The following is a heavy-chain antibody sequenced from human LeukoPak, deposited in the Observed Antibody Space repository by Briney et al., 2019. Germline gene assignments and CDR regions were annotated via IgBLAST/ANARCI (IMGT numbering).Heavy chain of an antibody. CDR2: IYYSGST. J-gene: IGHJ2*01. CDR3: ASDTSGWYRGSSNWYFDL. V-gene: IGHV4-39*01. Sequence: SETLSLTCTVSGGSISSSNYYWGWIRQPPGKGLEWIGSIYYSGSTYYNKSLKSRVTISVDTSKNQFSLKLTSVTAADTAVYYCASDTSGWYRGSSNWYFDLWGRGTLVTVSS. CDR1: GGSISSSNYY. D-gene: IGHD6-19*01.